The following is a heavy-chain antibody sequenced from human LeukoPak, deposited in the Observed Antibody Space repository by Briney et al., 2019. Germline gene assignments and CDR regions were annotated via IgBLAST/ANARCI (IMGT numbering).Heavy chain of an antibody. Sequence: ASVKVSCKASGYTFTGYYMHWVRQAPGQGLEWMGWINPNSGGTNYAQKFQGRVTMTRDTSISTAYMELSRLRSDDTAVYYCARPYYDFWSGYSGSVDAFDIWGQGTIVTVSS. CDR2: INPNSGGT. V-gene: IGHV1-2*02. D-gene: IGHD3-3*01. J-gene: IGHJ3*02. CDR3: ARPYYDFWSGYSGSVDAFDI. CDR1: GYTFTGYY.